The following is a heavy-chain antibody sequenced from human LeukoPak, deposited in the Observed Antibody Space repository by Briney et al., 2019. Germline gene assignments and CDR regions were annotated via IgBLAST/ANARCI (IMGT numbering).Heavy chain of an antibody. Sequence: GGSLRLSCAASGFTFSNYWMHWVRQAPGKGLEWVSCINSDETSTNYADSVKGRFTISRDNAKNTLYLQMNSLRAEDTAVYYCASRRSTSFDYWGQGTLVTVSS. CDR1: GFTFSNYW. CDR3: ASRRSTSFDY. V-gene: IGHV3-74*01. CDR2: INSDETST. J-gene: IGHJ4*02. D-gene: IGHD5/OR15-5a*01.